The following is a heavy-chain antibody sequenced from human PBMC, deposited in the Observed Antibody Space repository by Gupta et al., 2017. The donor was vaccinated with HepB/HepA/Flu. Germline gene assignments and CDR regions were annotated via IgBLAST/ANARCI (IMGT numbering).Heavy chain of an antibody. CDR3: AHTGSDRVIGWLDP. J-gene: IGHJ5*02. V-gene: IGHV2-5*02. Sequence: ITLKESGPTLVKPTQTLTLTCTFSCFSLSTSGVGVGWIRQPPGKALEWLAIIYWDDDKRYSPALKSRLTITKETSKNQVVLTMTQLEPVETATYYCAHTGSDRVIGWLDPGCQGTLVTVYS. CDR1: CFSLSTSGVG. D-gene: IGHD3-16*02. CDR2: IYWDDDK.